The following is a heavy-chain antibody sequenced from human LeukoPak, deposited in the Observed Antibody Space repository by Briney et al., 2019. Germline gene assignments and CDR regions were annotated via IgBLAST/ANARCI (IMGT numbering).Heavy chain of an antibody. J-gene: IGHJ3*02. CDR2: SIHSGST. CDR3: ARGPRLLLLARLRSAFDI. CDR1: GGSFSGYY. Sequence: PSETLSLTCAVYGGSFSGYYWSWIRQPPGKGLEWIGESIHSGSTNYNPSLKSRVTISVDTSKNQFSLKLSFVTTADTAVYSCARGPRLLLLARLRSAFDIWGQGTMVTVSS. V-gene: IGHV4-34*01. D-gene: IGHD2-15*01.